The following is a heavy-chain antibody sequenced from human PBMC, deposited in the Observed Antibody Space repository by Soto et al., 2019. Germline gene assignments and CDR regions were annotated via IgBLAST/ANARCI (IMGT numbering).Heavy chain of an antibody. Sequence: QVQLVESGGGVVQPGRSLRLSCAASGFTFSSFGMHWVRQAPGKGLEWVALISYDGSSDYYVDSVKGRFTISRDKSKNTLYLQMNSLRPEDTAVYYCAKDLGCSSADLEYWGQGTLVTVSS. CDR3: AKDLGCSSADLEY. CDR1: GFTFSSFG. CDR2: ISYDGSSD. V-gene: IGHV3-30*18. D-gene: IGHD6-19*01. J-gene: IGHJ4*02.